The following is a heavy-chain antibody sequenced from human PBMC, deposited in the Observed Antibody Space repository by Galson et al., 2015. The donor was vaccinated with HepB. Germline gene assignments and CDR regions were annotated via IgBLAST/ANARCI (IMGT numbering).Heavy chain of an antibody. Sequence: ETLSLTCTVSGGSISSYYWSWIRQPPGKGLEWIGYIYYSGSTNYNPSLKSRVTISVDTSKNQFSLKLSSVTAADTAVYYCAREVGATLFDYWGQGTLVTVSS. V-gene: IGHV4-59*01. CDR2: IYYSGST. CDR1: GGSISSYY. CDR3: AREVGATLFDY. J-gene: IGHJ4*02. D-gene: IGHD1-26*01.